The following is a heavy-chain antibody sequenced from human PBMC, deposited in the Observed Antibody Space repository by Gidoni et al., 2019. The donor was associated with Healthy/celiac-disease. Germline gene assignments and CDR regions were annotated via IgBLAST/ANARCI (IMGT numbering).Heavy chain of an antibody. CDR3: ARVNSSSWYGYFDY. J-gene: IGHJ4*02. CDR1: GGSFSGYY. D-gene: IGHD6-13*01. V-gene: IGHV4-34*01. CDR2: INHSGST. Sequence: QVQLQQWGAGLLKPSATLSLTCAVYGGSFSGYYWSWIRQPPGKGLEWIGEINHSGSTNYNPSLKSRVTISVDTSKNQFSLKLSSVTAADTAVYYCARVNSSSWYGYFDYWGQGTLVTVSS.